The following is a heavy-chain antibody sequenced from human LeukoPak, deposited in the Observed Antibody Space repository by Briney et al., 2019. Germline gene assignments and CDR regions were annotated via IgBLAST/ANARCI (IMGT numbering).Heavy chain of an antibody. CDR3: ARDFGWGYCSSTSCYDAFDI. V-gene: IGHV4-34*01. CDR2: INHSGST. J-gene: IGHJ3*02. CDR1: GGSFSGYY. D-gene: IGHD2-2*01. Sequence: SETLSLTCAVYGGSFSGYYLSWIRQPPGKGLEWIGEINHSGSTNYNPSLKSRVTISVDTSKNQFSLKLSSVTAADTAVYYCARDFGWGYCSSTSCYDAFDIWGQGTMVTVSS.